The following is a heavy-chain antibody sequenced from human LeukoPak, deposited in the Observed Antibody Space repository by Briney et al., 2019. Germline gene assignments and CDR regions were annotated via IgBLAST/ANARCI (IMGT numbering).Heavy chain of an antibody. D-gene: IGHD3-3*01. V-gene: IGHV3-23*01. Sequence: PGGSLRLSCAASGFTFSSYAMSGVRQAPGKGVEWVSDITSSGDSTYYADSVKGRFTISRDNPKNTLYLQMNSLRAEDTAIYYCVKEYLGFAFDYWGQGTVVTVSS. CDR2: ITSSGDST. CDR3: VKEYLGFAFDY. J-gene: IGHJ4*02. CDR1: GFTFSSYA.